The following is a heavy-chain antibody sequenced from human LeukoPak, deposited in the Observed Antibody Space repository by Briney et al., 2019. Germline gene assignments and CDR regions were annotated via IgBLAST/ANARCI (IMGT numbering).Heavy chain of an antibody. V-gene: IGHV3-30*04. J-gene: IGHJ4*02. D-gene: IGHD6-13*01. CDR2: ISYDGSNK. CDR1: GFTFSSYA. CDR3: ARDRGIIAAAGTLD. Sequence: GGSLRLSCAASGFTFSSYAMHWVRQAPGKGLEWVAVISYDGSNKYYADSVKGRFTISRDNSKNTLYLQMNSLRAEDTAVYYCARDRGIIAAAGTLDWGQGTLVTVSS.